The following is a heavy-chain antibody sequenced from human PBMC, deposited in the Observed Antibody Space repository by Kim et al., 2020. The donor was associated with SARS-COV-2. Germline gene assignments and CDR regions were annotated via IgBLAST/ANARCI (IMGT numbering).Heavy chain of an antibody. CDR2: IYYSGST. J-gene: IGHJ3*02. Sequence: SETLSLTCTVSGGSISSYYWSWIRQPPGKGLEWIGYIYYSGSTNYNPSLKSRVTISVDTSKNQFSLKLSSVTDADTAAYYCARHRTVAYYDFWTAGVGAFETWGQRTMVTVSS. V-gene: IGHV4-59*08. D-gene: IGHD3-3*01. CDR3: ARHRTVAYYDFWTAGVGAFET. CDR1: GGSISSYY.